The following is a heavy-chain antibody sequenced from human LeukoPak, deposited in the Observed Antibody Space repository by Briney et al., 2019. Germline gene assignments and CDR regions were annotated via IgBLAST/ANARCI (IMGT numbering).Heavy chain of an antibody. V-gene: IGHV3-23*01. CDR1: GFTFSIYA. D-gene: IGHD6-13*01. CDR2: ISGGGVTT. J-gene: IGHJ5*02. Sequence: GGALRLSSAASGFTFSIYAMSWVRQAPGKGLEWVSTISGGGVTTYYADSVKGRFTISRDNSKNTVSLQMNSLRDDDTAVYFCARESPVAAVGRSWFDPWGQGTLVTVSS. CDR3: ARESPVAAVGRSWFDP.